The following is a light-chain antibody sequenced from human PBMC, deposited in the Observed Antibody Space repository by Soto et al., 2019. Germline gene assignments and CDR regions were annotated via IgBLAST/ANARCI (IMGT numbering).Light chain of an antibody. CDR3: QQYGSSPT. Sequence: EIVLTQSPAALSVSPGERATLSCWASQSVGSTLNWYQQRPGQAPRLLIYGASSRATGIPDRFSGSGSGTDFTLTISRLEPEDFAVYYCQQYGSSPTFGQGTKVDIK. V-gene: IGKV3-20*01. CDR1: QSVGST. J-gene: IGKJ1*01. CDR2: GAS.